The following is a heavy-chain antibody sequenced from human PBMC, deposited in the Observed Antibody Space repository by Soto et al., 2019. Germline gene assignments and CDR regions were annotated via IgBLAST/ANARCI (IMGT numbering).Heavy chain of an antibody. Sequence: SETLSLTCTVSGGSISSSSYYWGWIRQPPGKGLEWIGSIYYSGSTYYNPSLKSRVTISVDTSKNQFSLKLSSVTAADTAVYYCAIIYGDFDYDAFDIWGQGTMVTVSS. CDR2: IYYSGST. CDR3: AIIYGDFDYDAFDI. V-gene: IGHV4-39*01. J-gene: IGHJ3*02. D-gene: IGHD4-17*01. CDR1: GGSISSSSYY.